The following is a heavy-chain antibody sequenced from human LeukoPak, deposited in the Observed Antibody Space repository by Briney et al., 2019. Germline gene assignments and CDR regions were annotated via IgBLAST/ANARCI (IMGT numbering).Heavy chain of an antibody. CDR1: GGSVSSDFYY. V-gene: IGHV4-61*01. Sequence: SETLSLTCTVSGGSVSSDFYYWSWIRQPPGTGLEWIGYIYYSGSTNYNPSLKSRVTISVDTSKNQFSLKLSSVTAADTAVYYCARGTYYDILTGYYHLQPFDCWGQGTLVTVSS. CDR2: IYYSGST. J-gene: IGHJ4*02. D-gene: IGHD3-9*01. CDR3: ARGTYYDILTGYYHLQPFDC.